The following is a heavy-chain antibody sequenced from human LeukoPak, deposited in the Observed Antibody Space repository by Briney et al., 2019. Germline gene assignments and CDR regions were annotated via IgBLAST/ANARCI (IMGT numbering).Heavy chain of an antibody. Sequence: PSETLSLTCTVSGGSISSDYWSWIRQPPRKGLEWTGHIYYSGSTNYNPSLKSRVTISVDTSKNQFSLKLSSVTAADTAVYYCASGLSIAAAGVYWGQGTLVTVSS. CDR3: ASGLSIAAAGVY. V-gene: IGHV4-59*12. CDR2: IYYSGST. D-gene: IGHD6-13*01. J-gene: IGHJ4*02. CDR1: GGSISSDY.